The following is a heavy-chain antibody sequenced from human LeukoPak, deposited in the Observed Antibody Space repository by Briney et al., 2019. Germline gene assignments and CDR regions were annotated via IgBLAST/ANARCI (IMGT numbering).Heavy chain of an antibody. CDR1: GLTFSSYS. J-gene: IGHJ3*02. CDR3: ARDPATFGWIDI. CDR2: ISSSSSYI. V-gene: IGHV3-21*01. Sequence: GGSLRLSCAASGLTFSSYSMNWVRQAPGKGLEWVSSISSSSSYIYYADSVKGRFTISRDNAKNSLYLQMNSLRAEDTAVYYCARDPATFGWIDIWGQGTMVTVSS. D-gene: IGHD3-16*01.